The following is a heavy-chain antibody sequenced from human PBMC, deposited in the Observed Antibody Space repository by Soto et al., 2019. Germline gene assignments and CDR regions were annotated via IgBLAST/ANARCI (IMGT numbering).Heavy chain of an antibody. V-gene: IGHV4-39*01. D-gene: IGHD4-4*01. CDR3: ARDTVTYYYYYGMDV. J-gene: IGHJ6*02. CDR1: GGSIRSSGYY. Sequence: SETLSLTCTVSGGSIRSSGYYWGWIRQPPGKGLEWIGSIYYSGSTYYNPSLKSRVTISVDTSKNQFSLKLSSVTAADTAVYYCARDTVTYYYYYGMDVWGQGTTVTVSS. CDR2: IYYSGST.